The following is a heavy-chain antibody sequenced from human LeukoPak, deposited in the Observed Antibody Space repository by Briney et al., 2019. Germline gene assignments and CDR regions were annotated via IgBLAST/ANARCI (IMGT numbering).Heavy chain of an antibody. Sequence: ASVKVSCKASGYTFTSYDINWVRQATGQGLEWMGWMNPNSGNTGYAQKFQSRVTMTRNTSISTAYMELSSLRSEDTAVYYCARGRDYYGSGSYYHYYYYYYMDVWGKGTTVTVSS. D-gene: IGHD3-10*01. V-gene: IGHV1-8*01. CDR3: ARGRDYYGSGSYYHYYYYYYMDV. CDR2: MNPNSGNT. CDR1: GYTFTSYD. J-gene: IGHJ6*03.